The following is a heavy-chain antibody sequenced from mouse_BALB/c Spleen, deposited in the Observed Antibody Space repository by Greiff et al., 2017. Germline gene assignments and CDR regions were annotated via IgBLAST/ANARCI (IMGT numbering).Heavy chain of an antibody. CDR2: ISSGGSYT. CDR1: GFTFSSYT. V-gene: IGHV5-6-4*01. CDR3: TRGGITTAMDY. J-gene: IGHJ4*01. Sequence: EVKLMESGGGLVKPGGSLKLSCAASGFTFSSYTMSWVRQTPEKRLEWVATISSGGSYTYYPDSVKGRFTISRDNAKNTLYLQMSSLKSEDTAMYYCTRGGITTAMDYWGQGTSVTVSS. D-gene: IGHD2-4*01.